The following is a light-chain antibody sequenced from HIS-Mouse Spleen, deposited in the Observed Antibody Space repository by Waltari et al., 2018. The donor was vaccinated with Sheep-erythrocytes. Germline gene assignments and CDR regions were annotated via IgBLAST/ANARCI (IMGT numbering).Light chain of an antibody. CDR3: CSYAGSYNHV. CDR2: DVS. V-gene: IGLV2-11*01. J-gene: IGLJ1*01. Sequence: QSALTQSRSVSGSPGQSVTISWTGTSSDGGGYNYVSWDQQHPGKAPKLMIYDVSKRPSGVPDLFCGSTSGNPASLTISGLQAEDEADYSCCSYAGSYNHVFATGTKVTVL. CDR1: SSDGGGYNY.